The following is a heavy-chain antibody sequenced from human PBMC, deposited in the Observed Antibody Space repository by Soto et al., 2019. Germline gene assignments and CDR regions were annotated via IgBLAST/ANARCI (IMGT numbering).Heavy chain of an antibody. D-gene: IGHD2-15*01. CDR1: GGSIANNNYF. V-gene: IGHV4-39*01. CDR2: AAYSGGT. Sequence: SETLYLTCTVSGGSIANNNYFWGWVRQPSGKGLEWIGSAAYSGGTYKNPSLKSRVTVSVDTSKNQFSLKLTSVTAADTAVYYCAKVVVGATSHSDFDSWGQGTLVTVSS. J-gene: IGHJ4*02. CDR3: AKVVVGATSHSDFDS.